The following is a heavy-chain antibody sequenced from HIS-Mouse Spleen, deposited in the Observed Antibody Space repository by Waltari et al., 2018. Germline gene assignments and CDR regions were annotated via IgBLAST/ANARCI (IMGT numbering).Heavy chain of an antibody. Sequence: QVQLQQWGAGLLKPSETLSLTCAVYGGSFSGYYWSWIRQPPGKGLEWMGEINHSGRPNYNPSLKSRVTISVDTSKTQFSLKLSSVTAADTAVYYCARGKGSSSWYYFDYWGQGTLVTVSS. D-gene: IGHD6-13*01. J-gene: IGHJ4*02. CDR1: GGSFSGYY. V-gene: IGHV4-34*01. CDR3: ARGKGSSSWYYFDY. CDR2: INHSGRP.